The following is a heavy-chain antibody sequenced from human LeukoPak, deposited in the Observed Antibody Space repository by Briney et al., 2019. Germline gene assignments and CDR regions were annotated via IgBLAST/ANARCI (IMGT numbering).Heavy chain of an antibody. V-gene: IGHV3-21*01. CDR3: ARGGRNYYDSGYFDY. CDR1: GFTFSSYS. CDR2: ISSSSSYI. D-gene: IGHD3-22*01. Sequence: GGSLRLSCAASGFTFSSYSMTWVRQAPGKGLEWVSSISSSSSYIYYADSVKGRFTISRDNAKNSLYLQMNSLRAEDTAVYYCARGGRNYYDSGYFDYWGQGTLVTVSS. J-gene: IGHJ4*02.